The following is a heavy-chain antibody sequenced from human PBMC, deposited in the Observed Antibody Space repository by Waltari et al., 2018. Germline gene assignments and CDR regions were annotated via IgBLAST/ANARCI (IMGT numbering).Heavy chain of an antibody. CDR3: ITDPANAYVRWFDP. D-gene: IGHD2-2*01. J-gene: IGHJ5*02. V-gene: IGHV3-15*01. CDR2: IKRSSDGGAA. CDR1: GFNFFNTW. Sequence: EVQLVESGGGLVKPGGSLRLSCAASGFNFFNTWLLWVRQAPGKGLEWVGRIKRSSDGGAAEYAAPVNGRFIISRDDSSSTLYLQMNSLKSEDTAVYYCITDPANAYVRWFDPWGQGTLVTVSS.